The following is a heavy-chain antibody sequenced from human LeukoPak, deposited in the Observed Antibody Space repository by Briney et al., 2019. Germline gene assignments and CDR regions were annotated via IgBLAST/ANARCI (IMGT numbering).Heavy chain of an antibody. Sequence: PGRSLRLSCAASGFIVSTNYMSWVRQAPGKGLEWVSVIYSGGSTYYADSVKGRFTISRDSSKNTLYLQMNSLRAEDTAVYYCARVDYYDTSSYGGGWGQGTLVTVSS. CDR1: GFIVSTNY. CDR2: IYSGGST. J-gene: IGHJ4*02. V-gene: IGHV3-66*01. CDR3: ARVDYYDTSSYGGG. D-gene: IGHD3-22*01.